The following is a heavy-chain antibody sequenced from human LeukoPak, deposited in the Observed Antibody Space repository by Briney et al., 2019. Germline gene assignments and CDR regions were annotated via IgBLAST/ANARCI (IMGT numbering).Heavy chain of an antibody. V-gene: IGHV1-69*13. Sequence: SVKVSCKASGGTFSSYAISWVRQAPGQGLEWMGGIIPIFGTANYAQKFQGRVTITADESTSTAYMELSSLRSEDTAVYYCARESSFFNSSGWYEAPDYWGQGTLVTVSS. CDR2: IIPIFGTA. CDR3: ARESSFFNSSGWYEAPDY. J-gene: IGHJ4*02. D-gene: IGHD6-19*01. CDR1: GGTFSSYA.